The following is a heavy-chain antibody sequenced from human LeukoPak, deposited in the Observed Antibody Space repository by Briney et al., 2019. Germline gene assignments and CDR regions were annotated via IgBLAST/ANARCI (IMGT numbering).Heavy chain of an antibody. V-gene: IGHV3-43*02. D-gene: IGHD6-19*01. J-gene: IGHJ4*02. CDR3: ARESDSSGWYDY. Sequence: PGGSLRLSCAAPGLNFDDYAIHWVRQAPAKGLEWVSLSGDGGSTFYADSVRGRFTISRDNSKNSLYLQMSSLRSEDTAFYFCARESDSSGWYDYWGQGTLVTVSS. CDR1: GLNFDDYA. CDR2: SGDGGST.